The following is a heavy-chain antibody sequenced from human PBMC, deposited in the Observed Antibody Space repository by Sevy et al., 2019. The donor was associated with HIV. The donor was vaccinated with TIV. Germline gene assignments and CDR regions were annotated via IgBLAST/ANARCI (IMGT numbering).Heavy chain of an antibody. CDR1: GYTFTSYG. Sequence: ASVKVSCKASGYTFTSYGISWVRQAPGQGLEWMGWISAYNGNTNYAQKLQGRVTMTTDTSTSTAYMGLRSLRSDDTAGYYWARDQMIAMAGTKLDYWGQGTLVTVSS. J-gene: IGHJ4*02. CDR2: ISAYNGNT. CDR3: ARDQMIAMAGTKLDY. D-gene: IGHD6-19*01. V-gene: IGHV1-18*01.